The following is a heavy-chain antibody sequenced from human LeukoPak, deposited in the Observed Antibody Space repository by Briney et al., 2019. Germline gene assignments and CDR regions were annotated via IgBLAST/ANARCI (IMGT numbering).Heavy chain of an antibody. Sequence: AGGCLRLSCAASGFTFSSYCMHWVRQAPGKGLEWVAFIGYDGSNKYYADSVKGRFTISRDNSKDTLYLQMNSLRADVTAVYYCAKHWQLVQYYYYYMDFWGKGTKATVSS. J-gene: IGHJ6*03. CDR3: AKHWQLVQYYYYYMDF. V-gene: IGHV3-30*02. CDR1: GFTFSSYC. D-gene: IGHD6-13*01. CDR2: IGYDGSNK.